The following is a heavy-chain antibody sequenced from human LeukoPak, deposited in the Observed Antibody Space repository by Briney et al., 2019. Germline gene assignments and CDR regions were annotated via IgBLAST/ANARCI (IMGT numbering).Heavy chain of an antibody. CDR2: IWHDGGEK. Sequence: PGGSLRLSCAASGFTFSSYAMHWVRQAPGKGLEWVAVIWHDGGEKHYEDSVKGRFTISRDNSKTTLYLQMNSLRAEDTAVYYCARGWAVAGNPNWFDPWGQGTLVTVSS. J-gene: IGHJ5*02. D-gene: IGHD6-19*01. CDR1: GFTFSSYA. V-gene: IGHV3-33*01. CDR3: ARGWAVAGNPNWFDP.